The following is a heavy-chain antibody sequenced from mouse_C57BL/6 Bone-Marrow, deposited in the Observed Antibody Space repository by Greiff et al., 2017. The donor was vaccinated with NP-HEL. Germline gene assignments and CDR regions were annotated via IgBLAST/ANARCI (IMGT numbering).Heavy chain of an antibody. CDR1: GYSFTGYY. CDR2: INPSTGGT. D-gene: IGHD1-1*01. J-gene: IGHJ3*01. V-gene: IGHV1-42*01. Sequence: VQLQQSGPELVKPGASVKISCKASGYSFTGYYMNWVKQSPEKSLEWIGEINPSTGGTTYNQKFKAKATLTVDKSSSTAYMQLKSLTSEDSAVYYCAREALRYLWFAYWGQGTLVTVSA. CDR3: AREALRYLWFAY.